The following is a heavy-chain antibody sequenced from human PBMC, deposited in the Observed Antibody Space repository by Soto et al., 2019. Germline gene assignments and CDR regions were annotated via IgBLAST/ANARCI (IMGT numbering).Heavy chain of an antibody. D-gene: IGHD6-13*01. V-gene: IGHV3-23*01. CDR1: EFTFSNYA. CDR3: AKGSNLYSYYDMDV. J-gene: IGHJ6*02. Sequence: EVQLLESGGGLVQPGGSLRLSCAASEFTFSNYAMSWVRQAPGKGLEWVSGISVGGGSTYYADSVKGRFTISRDNSKNTLYLQLNSLRAEDTAVYYCAKGSNLYSYYDMDVWGQGTTVTVSS. CDR2: ISVGGGST.